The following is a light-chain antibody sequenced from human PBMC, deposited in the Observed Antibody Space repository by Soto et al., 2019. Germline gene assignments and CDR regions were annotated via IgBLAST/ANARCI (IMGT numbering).Light chain of an antibody. CDR3: QQYRSSPYA. CDR2: VAS. J-gene: IGKJ2*01. V-gene: IGKV3-20*01. Sequence: EIVLTQSPGTLSLSPGERATLSCRASQSLSSSYLAWYQQKPGQAPRLLIYVASSRATGIPDRFSGSGSGTDFTLTISRLEPDDFAVYFCQQYRSSPYAFGQGTRLEIK. CDR1: QSLSSSY.